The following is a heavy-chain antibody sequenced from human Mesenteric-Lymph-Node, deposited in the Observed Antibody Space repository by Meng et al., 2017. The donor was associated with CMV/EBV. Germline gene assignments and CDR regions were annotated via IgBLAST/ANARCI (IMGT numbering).Heavy chain of an antibody. J-gene: IGHJ4*02. CDR3: ARAGSSWYGSY. CDR2: ISSSSSTI. D-gene: IGHD6-13*01. V-gene: IGHV3-48*04. Sequence: GESLKISCAASGFTFSSYSMTWVRQAPGKGLEWVSYISSSSSTIYYADSVKGRFTISRDNAKNSLYLQMNSLRAEDTAVYDCARAGSSWYGSYWGQGTLVTVSS. CDR1: GFTFSSYS.